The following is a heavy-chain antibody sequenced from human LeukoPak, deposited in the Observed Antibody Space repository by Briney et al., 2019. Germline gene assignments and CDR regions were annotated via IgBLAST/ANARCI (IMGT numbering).Heavy chain of an antibody. D-gene: IGHD6-19*01. CDR2: IYYSGST. V-gene: IGHV4-31*03. J-gene: IGHJ6*02. CDR1: GGSISSGGYY. CDR3: ARYSSGPIYGMDV. Sequence: PSETLSLTCTVSGGSISSGGYYWSWIRQHPGKGLEWIGYIYYSGSTYYNPSLKSRVTISVDTSKNQFSLKLSSVTAADTAVYYCARYSSGPIYGMDVWGQGTTVTVSS.